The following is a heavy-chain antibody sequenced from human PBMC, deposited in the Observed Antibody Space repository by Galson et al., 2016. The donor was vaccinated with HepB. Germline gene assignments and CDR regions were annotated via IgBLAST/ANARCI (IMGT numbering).Heavy chain of an antibody. CDR2: ISPDGRNR. V-gene: IGHV3-30*18. Sequence: SLRLSCAATGFTFSNYGIHWVRQAPGKGLEWVAVISPDGRNRDYADSVKGRFTISRDNSKNTLYLQLNSLRSEDTAVYYCAEEDYGDPYWYFDLWGRGTLVTGSS. J-gene: IGHJ2*01. CDR1: GFTFSNYG. CDR3: AEEDYGDPYWYFDL. D-gene: IGHD4-17*01.